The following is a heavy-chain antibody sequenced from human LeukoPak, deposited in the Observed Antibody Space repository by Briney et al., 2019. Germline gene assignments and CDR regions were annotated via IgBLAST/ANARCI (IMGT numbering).Heavy chain of an antibody. CDR2: ISAYNGNT. V-gene: IGHV1-18*01. CDR3: ARGGPTPTGWFGELLPNFNDPYGMDV. Sequence: ASVKVSCKASGYTFTSYGIGWVRQAPGQGLEWMGWISAYNGNTNYAQKLQGRVTMTTDTSTSTAYTELRSLRSDDTAVYYCARGGPTPTGWFGELLPNFNDPYGMDVWGQGTTVTVSS. J-gene: IGHJ6*02. D-gene: IGHD3-10*01. CDR1: GYTFTSYG.